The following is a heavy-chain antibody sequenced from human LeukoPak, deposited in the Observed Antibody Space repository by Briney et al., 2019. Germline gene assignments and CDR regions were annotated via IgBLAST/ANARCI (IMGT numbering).Heavy chain of an antibody. CDR3: ARWELLTYYYYYGMDV. Sequence: GASVKVSCKASGYTFTSYGISRVRQAPGQGLEWMGWISAYNGNTNYAQKLQGRVTMTTDTSTSTAYMELRSLRSDDTAVYYCARWELLTYYYYYGMDVWGQGTTVTVSS. D-gene: IGHD1-26*01. CDR2: ISAYNGNT. J-gene: IGHJ6*02. CDR1: GYTFTSYG. V-gene: IGHV1-18*01.